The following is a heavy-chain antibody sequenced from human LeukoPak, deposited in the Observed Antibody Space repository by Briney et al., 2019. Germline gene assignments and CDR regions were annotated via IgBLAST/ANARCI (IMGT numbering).Heavy chain of an antibody. D-gene: IGHD6-6*01. J-gene: IGHJ6*03. V-gene: IGHV3-30*18. CDR3: AKVGAFYSSSIYYYYYYYMDV. CDR2: ISYDGSNK. CDR1: GFPFSSYW. Sequence: GGSLRLSCAASGFPFSSYWMSWVRQAPGKGLEWVAVISYDGSNKYYADSVKGRFTISRDNSKNTLYLQMNSLRAEDTAVYYCAKVGAFYSSSIYYYYYYYMDVWGKGTTVTVSS.